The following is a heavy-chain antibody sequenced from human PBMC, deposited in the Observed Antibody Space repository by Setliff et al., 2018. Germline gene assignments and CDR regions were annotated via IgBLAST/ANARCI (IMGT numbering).Heavy chain of an antibody. CDR1: GGSISSSSYY. J-gene: IGHJ4*02. V-gene: IGHV4-31*03. CDR2: IYYSGST. CDR3: ARDNNPGYRGYWGRFDY. D-gene: IGHD3-16*02. Sequence: LSLTCTVSGGSISSSSYYWGWIRQHPGKGLEWIGYIYYSGSTYYNPSLKSRVTISVDTSKNQSSLKLSSVTAADTAVYYCARDNNPGYRGYWGRFDYWGQGTLVTVSS.